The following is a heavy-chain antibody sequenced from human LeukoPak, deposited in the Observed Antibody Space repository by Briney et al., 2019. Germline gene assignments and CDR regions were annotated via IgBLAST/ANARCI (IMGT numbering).Heavy chain of an antibody. Sequence: SQTLSLTCAISGDSVSSNSAAWNWIRQSPSRGLEWLGRTYYRSKWYNDYAVSVKSRITINPDTSKNQFSLQLNSVTPEDTAVYYCARDQGRYCYGYARATGWFDPWGQGTLVTVSS. V-gene: IGHV6-1*01. J-gene: IGHJ5*02. CDR3: ARDQGRYCYGYARATGWFDP. D-gene: IGHD5-18*01. CDR1: GDSVSSNSAA. CDR2: TYYRSKWYN.